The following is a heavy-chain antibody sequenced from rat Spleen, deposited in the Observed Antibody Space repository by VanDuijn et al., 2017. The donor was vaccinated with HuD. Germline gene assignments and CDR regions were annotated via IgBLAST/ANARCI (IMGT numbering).Heavy chain of an antibody. Sequence: EVQLVESDGGLVQPGRSLKLSCAASGFTFSDYNMAWVRQAPKKGLEWVATISTGGGNTYYRDSVKGRITISRDNAKNTLYLQMDSLRSEDSATYYCATDRSTIAYYWGQGVMVTVSS. CDR1: GFTFSDYN. CDR3: ATDRSTIAYY. V-gene: IGHV5S23*01. D-gene: IGHD1-2*01. CDR2: ISTGGGNT. J-gene: IGHJ2*01.